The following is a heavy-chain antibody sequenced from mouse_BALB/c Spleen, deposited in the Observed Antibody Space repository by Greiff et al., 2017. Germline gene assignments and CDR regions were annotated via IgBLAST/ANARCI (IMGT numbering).Heavy chain of an antibody. Sequence: EVHLVESGGGLVKPGGSLKLSCAASGFTFSSYAMSWVRQSPEKRLEWVAEISSGGSYTYYPDTVTGRFTISRDNAKNTLYLEMSSLRSEDTAMYYCARLITARGLDYWGQGTTLTVSS. D-gene: IGHD1-2*01. CDR2: ISSGGSYT. CDR1: GFTFSSYA. V-gene: IGHV5-9-4*01. CDR3: ARLITARGLDY. J-gene: IGHJ2*01.